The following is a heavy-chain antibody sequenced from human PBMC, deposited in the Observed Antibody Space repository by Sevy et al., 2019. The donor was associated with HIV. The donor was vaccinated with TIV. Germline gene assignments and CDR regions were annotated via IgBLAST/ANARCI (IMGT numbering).Heavy chain of an antibody. CDR1: GFNFSPYG. V-gene: IGHV3-30*02. CDR2: IGYDGNKI. D-gene: IGHD3-10*01. J-gene: IGHJ4*02. Sequence: GGSLRLSCAASGFNFSPYGMHWVRQAPGKGLEWVSFIGYDGNKIFYADSVRGRFTVSRDNSKNTLYLQMNSLSTEDTAVYYCVKDPHYDFFDYWGQGTLVTVSS. CDR3: VKDPHYDFFDY.